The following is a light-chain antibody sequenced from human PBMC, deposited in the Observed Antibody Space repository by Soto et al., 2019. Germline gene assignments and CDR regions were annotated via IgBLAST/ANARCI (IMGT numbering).Light chain of an antibody. CDR3: QQANNCPRT. J-gene: IGKJ4*02. V-gene: IGKV1-12*01. Sequence: IQMTQSPSSVSASVGDRVTITCRASQGINKWLAWYQHKPGKAPKLLIYDASSLQSGVPSRFSGSGSGTDFTLTISSLQPEDFATYYCQQANNCPRTFGGGTNVEIK. CDR1: QGINKW. CDR2: DAS.